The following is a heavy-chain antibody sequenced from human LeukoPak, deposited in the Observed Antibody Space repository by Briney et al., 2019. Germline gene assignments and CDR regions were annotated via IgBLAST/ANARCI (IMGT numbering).Heavy chain of an antibody. CDR1: GFTFSSYS. Sequence: PGGSLRLSCAASGFTFSSYSMNWVRQAPGKGLEWVSSISSSSSYIYYADSVKGRFTISRDNAKNSLYLQMNSLRAEGTAVYYCAREGLGYCSSTSCYADVIDYWGQGTLVTVSS. CDR2: ISSSSSYI. V-gene: IGHV3-21*01. CDR3: AREGLGYCSSTSCYADVIDY. D-gene: IGHD2-2*01. J-gene: IGHJ4*02.